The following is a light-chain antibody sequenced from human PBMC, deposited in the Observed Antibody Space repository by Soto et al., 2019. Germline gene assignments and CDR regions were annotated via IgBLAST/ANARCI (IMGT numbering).Light chain of an antibody. V-gene: IGKV1-39*01. J-gene: IGKJ1*01. CDR2: AAS. CDR1: QTISNY. Sequence: IQMTQSPSSLSASVGDRVTITCRASQTISNYLNWYQQKPGKAPELLIYAASILQGGVPSRFSGSGSGTDFTLTVNSLRPEDFAIYYCQQTYSYQWTFGLGTKVDIK. CDR3: QQTYSYQWT.